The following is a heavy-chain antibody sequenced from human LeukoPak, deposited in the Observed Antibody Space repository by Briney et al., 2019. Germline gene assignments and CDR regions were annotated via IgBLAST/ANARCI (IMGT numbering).Heavy chain of an antibody. CDR1: SGSFSGYY. J-gene: IGHJ4*02. CDR3: ARVQGYCSGGSCYGNDY. D-gene: IGHD2-15*01. V-gene: IGHV4-34*01. CDR2: INHSGST. Sequence: PSETLSLTCAVYSGSFSGYYWSWIRQPPGKGLEWIGEINHSGSTNYNPSLKSRVTISVDTSKNQFSLKLSSVTAADTAVYYCARVQGYCSGGSCYGNDYWGQGTLVTVSS.